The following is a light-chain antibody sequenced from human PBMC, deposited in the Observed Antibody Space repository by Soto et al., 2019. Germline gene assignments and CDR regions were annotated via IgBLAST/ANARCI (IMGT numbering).Light chain of an antibody. Sequence: DIQMTQSPSSLSASVGDRVTITCRASQNIGVYLNWYQKKPGKAPKLLIHAASSLHSGVPSTFSGSGSGTDFALTISSLQPEDFASYFCQHTFNSPPWTFGQGTKV. J-gene: IGKJ1*01. V-gene: IGKV1-39*01. CDR2: AAS. CDR3: QHTFNSPPWT. CDR1: QNIGVY.